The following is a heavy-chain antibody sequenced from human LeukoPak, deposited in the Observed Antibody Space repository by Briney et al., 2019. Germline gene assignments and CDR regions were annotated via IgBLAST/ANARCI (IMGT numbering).Heavy chain of an antibody. CDR3: ARRKEVQTTFDY. D-gene: IGHD4/OR15-4a*01. J-gene: IGHJ4*02. CDR1: GFVFSNYW. V-gene: IGHV3-7*01. CDR2: IKEDGGET. Sequence: GGSLRLSCVASGFVFSNYWMGWVRQAPGKGLEWVANIKEDGGETYYVDSVEGRFTISRDNAKNSLDLQMNSLRDEDTAVYYCARRKEVQTTFDYWGQGTLVTVSS.